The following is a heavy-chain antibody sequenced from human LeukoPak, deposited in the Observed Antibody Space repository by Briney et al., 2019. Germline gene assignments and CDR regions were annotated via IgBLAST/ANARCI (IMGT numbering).Heavy chain of an antibody. J-gene: IGHJ6*02. Sequence: GASVKVSCKASGYTSTSYGISWVRQAPGQGLEWMGWISAYNGNTNYAQKLQGRVTMTTDTSTSTAYMELRSLRSDDTAVYYCARDPSVAAAGTTGYYYGMDVWGQGTTVTVSS. CDR3: ARDPSVAAAGTTGYYYGMDV. V-gene: IGHV1-18*01. CDR1: GYTSTSYG. CDR2: ISAYNGNT. D-gene: IGHD6-13*01.